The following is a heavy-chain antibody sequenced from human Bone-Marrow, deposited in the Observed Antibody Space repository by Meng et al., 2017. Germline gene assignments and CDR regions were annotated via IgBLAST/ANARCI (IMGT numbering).Heavy chain of an antibody. V-gene: IGHV3-30*04. CDR2: ISYDGSNK. CDR1: GFTFSSYA. D-gene: IGHD4-17*01. Sequence: GESLNISCAASGFTFSSYAMHWVRQAPGKGLEWVAVISYDGSNKYYADSVKGRFTISRDNSKNTLYLQMNSLRAEDTAVYYCARIDYAQDFDYWGQGTLVTVSS. J-gene: IGHJ4*02. CDR3: ARIDYAQDFDY.